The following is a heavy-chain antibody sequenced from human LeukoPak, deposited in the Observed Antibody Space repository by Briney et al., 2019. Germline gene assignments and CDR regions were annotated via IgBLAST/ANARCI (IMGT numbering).Heavy chain of an antibody. CDR3: AKDRPLNWGYHFDY. D-gene: IGHD7-27*01. CDR2: IYNDGST. CDR1: GLTVSSSY. V-gene: IGHV3-53*01. J-gene: IGHJ4*02. Sequence: PGGSLRLSCAASGLTVSSSYMSWVRQAPGKGLEWVSIIYNDGSTYYADSVKGRFTISRDNSKNTMSLQMNSLRAEDTAVYYCAKDRPLNWGYHFDYWGQGTLVTVSS.